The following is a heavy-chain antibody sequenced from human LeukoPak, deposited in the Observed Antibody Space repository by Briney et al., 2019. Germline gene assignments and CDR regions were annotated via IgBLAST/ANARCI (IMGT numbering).Heavy chain of an antibody. CDR3: ARGYGSGSFPFDY. D-gene: IGHD3-10*01. CDR1: GGAIISSDYY. V-gene: IGHV4-39*07. CDR2: IYYSGST. J-gene: IGHJ4*02. Sequence: SETLSLTCTVSGGAIISSDYYWGWIRQPPGKGLEWIGSIYYSGSTYYNPSLKSRVTISVDMSKNQFSLKLSSVTAADTAVYYCARGYGSGSFPFDYWGQGTLVTVSS.